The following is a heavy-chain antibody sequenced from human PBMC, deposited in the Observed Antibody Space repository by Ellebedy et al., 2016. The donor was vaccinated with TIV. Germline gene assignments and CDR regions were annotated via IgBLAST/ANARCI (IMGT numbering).Heavy chain of an antibody. CDR1: GFAFNYYW. D-gene: IGHD1-26*01. CDR3: ARKGATTSDY. V-gene: IGHV3-7*03. J-gene: IGHJ4*02. Sequence: PGGSLRLSCAASGFAFNYYWMSWVRQAPGKGLEWVANIHQDGSEKYYVDSVKGRFTISRANAKNSLYLQMNSLRAEDTAVYYGARKGATTSDYWGQGTLVTVSS. CDR2: IHQDGSEK.